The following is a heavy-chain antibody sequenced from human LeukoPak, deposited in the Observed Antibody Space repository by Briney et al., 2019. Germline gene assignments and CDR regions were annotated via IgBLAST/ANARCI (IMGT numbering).Heavy chain of an antibody. CDR3: AKGGVVVVPAAIMDY. Sequence: PGGSLRLSCAASGFTFSSYGMHWVRQAPGKGLEWVAVIWYGGSNKYYADSVKSRFTISRDNSKNTLYLQMNSLRAEDTAVYYCAKGGVVVVPAAIMDYWGQGTLVTVSS. V-gene: IGHV3-33*06. CDR1: GFTFSSYG. D-gene: IGHD2-2*02. CDR2: IWYGGSNK. J-gene: IGHJ4*02.